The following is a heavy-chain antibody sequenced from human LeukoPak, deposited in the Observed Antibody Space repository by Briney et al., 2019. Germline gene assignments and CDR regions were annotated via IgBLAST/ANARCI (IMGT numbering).Heavy chain of an antibody. Sequence: GASVKVSCKASGYTFTNYGVSWMRQAPGQGLEWMGWISGYNGNTNYAQKLQGRLTMTTDTSTSTAYMELRSLRSDDTAVYYCATDLDGSGSYYYWGQGTLVTVSP. CDR1: GYTFTNYG. D-gene: IGHD3-10*01. CDR3: ATDLDGSGSYYY. V-gene: IGHV1-18*01. J-gene: IGHJ4*02. CDR2: ISGYNGNT.